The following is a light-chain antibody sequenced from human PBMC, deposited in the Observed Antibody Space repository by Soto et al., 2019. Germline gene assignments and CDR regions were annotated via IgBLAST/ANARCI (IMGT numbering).Light chain of an antibody. CDR2: DAS. V-gene: IGKV3-11*01. J-gene: IGKJ1*01. CDR1: QSVSSK. CDR3: QQRSNWPKT. Sequence: EIVLTQSPATLSVSPGERATRFCMASQSVSSKLAWYQQKPGQAHRLLIYDASNRATGITARFSGSGSGTDFTITISSLEPEDFAVYYCQQRSNWPKTVGPGTQVEIK.